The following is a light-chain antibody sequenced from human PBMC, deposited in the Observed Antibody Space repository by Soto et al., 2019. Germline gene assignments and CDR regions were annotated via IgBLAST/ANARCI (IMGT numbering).Light chain of an antibody. J-gene: IGKJ1*01. Sequence: EIVLTQSPVTLSLSPGERATLSCRASQSVRTYLAWYQQKLGQAPRLLIYGASNRATGIPDRFSGSGSGTDFTLTISRLEPEDFAVYYCQQYNNWPPETFGQGTEVDIK. V-gene: IGKV3-11*01. CDR3: QQYNNWPPET. CDR1: QSVRTY. CDR2: GAS.